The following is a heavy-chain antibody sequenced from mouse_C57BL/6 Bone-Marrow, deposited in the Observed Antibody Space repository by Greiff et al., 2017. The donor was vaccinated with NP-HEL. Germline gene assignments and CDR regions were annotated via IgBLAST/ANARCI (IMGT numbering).Heavy chain of an antibody. CDR1: GYTFTSYW. Sequence: QVQLQQPGAELVKPGASVKLSCKASGYTFTSYWMHWVKQRPGQGLEWIGMIHPNSGSTNYNEKFKSKATLTVDKSSSTAYMQLSSLTSEDSAVYYCARGNYYGSPFDYWGQGTTLTVSS. CDR3: ARGNYYGSPFDY. J-gene: IGHJ2*01. D-gene: IGHD1-1*01. V-gene: IGHV1-64*01. CDR2: IHPNSGST.